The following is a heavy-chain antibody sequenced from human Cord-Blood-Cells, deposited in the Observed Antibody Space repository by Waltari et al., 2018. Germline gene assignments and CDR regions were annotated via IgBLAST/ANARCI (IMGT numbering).Heavy chain of an antibody. Sequence: QLPLQESGPGLVKPSETLSLTCTVSGGSISSSSYYWGWIRQPPGKGLEWIGSIYYSGSTYYNPSLKSRVTISVDTSKNQFSLKLSSVTAADTAVYYCARVFSGSFDYWGQGTLVTVSS. CDR3: ARVFSGSFDY. D-gene: IGHD1-26*01. V-gene: IGHV4-39*01. J-gene: IGHJ4*02. CDR1: GGSISSSSYY. CDR2: IYYSGST.